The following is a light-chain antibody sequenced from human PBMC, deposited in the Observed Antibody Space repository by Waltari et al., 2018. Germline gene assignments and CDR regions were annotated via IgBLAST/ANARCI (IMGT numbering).Light chain of an antibody. J-gene: IGLJ2*01. V-gene: IGLV2-11*01. CDR3: CADAGSAI. CDR1: SSDVGSYNY. CDR2: DVN. Sequence: QSALTQPRSVSGSPGQSVTISCTGTSSDVGSYNYVCWYQQHPGKAPRLMIYDVNKRPSGVPDRFSGSKSGNTASLTISGLQAEDEAEYYCCADAGSAIFGGGTELTVL.